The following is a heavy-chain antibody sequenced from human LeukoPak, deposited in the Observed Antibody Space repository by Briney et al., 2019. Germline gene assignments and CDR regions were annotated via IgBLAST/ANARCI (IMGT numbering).Heavy chain of an antibody. J-gene: IGHJ4*02. CDR3: ARGSKAIYCSSTSCYDGYFDY. D-gene: IGHD2-2*01. Sequence: SVKVSCKASGGTFISYAISWVRQAPGQGLEWMGGIIPIFGTANYAQKFQGRVTITTDESTSTAYMELSSLRSEDTAVYYCARGSKAIYCSSTSCYDGYFDYWGQGTLVTVSS. CDR2: IIPIFGTA. V-gene: IGHV1-69*05. CDR1: GGTFISYA.